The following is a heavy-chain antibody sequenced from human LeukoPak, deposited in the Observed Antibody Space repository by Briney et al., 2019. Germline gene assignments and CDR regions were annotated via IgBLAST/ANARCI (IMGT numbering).Heavy chain of an antibody. Sequence: ASVKVSCKASGYTFTSYGISWVRQAPAQGLEWMGWISAYNGNTNYAQKLQGRVTMTTDTSTSTAYMELRSLRSDDTAVYYCARWGIAAAGTSRTNLNWFDPWGQGTLVTVSS. J-gene: IGHJ5*02. D-gene: IGHD6-13*01. CDR1: GYTFTSYG. CDR3: ARWGIAAAGTSRTNLNWFDP. V-gene: IGHV1-18*04. CDR2: ISAYNGNT.